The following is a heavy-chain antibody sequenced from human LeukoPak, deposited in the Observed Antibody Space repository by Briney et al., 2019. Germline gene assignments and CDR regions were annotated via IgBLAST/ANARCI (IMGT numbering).Heavy chain of an antibody. V-gene: IGHV1-69*02. Sequence: ASVKVSCKASGGTFSSYTISWVRQAPGQGLEWMGRIIPILGIANYAQKFQSRVTITADKSTSTAYMELSSLRSEDTAVYYCAREYGSPYYYDSSGYYSPYFDIWGQGTMVTVSS. D-gene: IGHD3-22*01. CDR2: IIPILGIA. J-gene: IGHJ3*02. CDR1: GGTFSSYT. CDR3: AREYGSPYYYDSSGYYSPYFDI.